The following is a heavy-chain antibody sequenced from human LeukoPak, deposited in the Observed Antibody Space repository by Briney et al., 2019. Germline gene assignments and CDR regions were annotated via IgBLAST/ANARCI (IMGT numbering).Heavy chain of an antibody. J-gene: IGHJ4*02. CDR1: GGSISSYY. CDR2: IHYSGST. Sequence: SETLSLTCTVAGGSISSYYWSWIRQPPGKGLEWIGYIHYSGSTNYNPSLKSRVAISVDTSKSQFSLKLSSVTAADTAVYYCARQAAGTVDYWGQGTLVTVSS. V-gene: IGHV4-59*08. CDR3: ARQAAGTVDY. D-gene: IGHD6-13*01.